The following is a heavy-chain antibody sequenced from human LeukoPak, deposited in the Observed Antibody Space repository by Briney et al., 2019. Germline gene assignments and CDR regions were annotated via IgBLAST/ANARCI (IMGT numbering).Heavy chain of an antibody. CDR1: GGSISSGGYY. CDR3: ARVRQQLESHYNWFDP. J-gene: IGHJ5*02. D-gene: IGHD6-13*01. V-gene: IGHV4-31*03. Sequence: SETLSLTCTVSGGSISSGGYYWSWIRQHPGKGLEWIGYIYYSGSTYYNPSLKSRVTISVDTSKNQFSLKLSSVTAADTAVYYCARVRQQLESHYNWFDPWGQGTLVTVSS. CDR2: IYYSGST.